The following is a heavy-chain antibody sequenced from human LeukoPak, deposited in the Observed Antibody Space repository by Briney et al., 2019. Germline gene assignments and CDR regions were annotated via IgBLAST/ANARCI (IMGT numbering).Heavy chain of an antibody. V-gene: IGHV4-59*01. CDR3: ARDPGTSWYAFDI. J-gene: IGHJ3*02. CDR2: IYYSGST. CDR1: GDSISSYY. Sequence: SETLSLTCPVSGDSISSYYWSWIRQPPGKGLEWIGYIYYSGSTNYNPSLKSRVTISVDTSKNQFSLKLSSVTAADTAVYYCARDPGTSWYAFDIWGQGTMVTVSS. D-gene: IGHD2-2*01.